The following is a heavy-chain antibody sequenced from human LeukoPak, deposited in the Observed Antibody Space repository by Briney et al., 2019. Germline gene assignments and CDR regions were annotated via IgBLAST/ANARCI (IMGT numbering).Heavy chain of an antibody. Sequence: SDTLSLTCAVSGGSILTTNWWSRVRQPPGKGLEWIGEVHLSGASNYNPSLKSRVNMSIDKSKNQLSLELTSVTAADTAIYDCTKESGAFSPFGFWGQGTLVTVSS. CDR1: GGSILTTNW. V-gene: IGHV4-4*02. J-gene: IGHJ4*02. CDR2: VHLSGAS. CDR3: TKESGAFSPFGF. D-gene: IGHD1-26*01.